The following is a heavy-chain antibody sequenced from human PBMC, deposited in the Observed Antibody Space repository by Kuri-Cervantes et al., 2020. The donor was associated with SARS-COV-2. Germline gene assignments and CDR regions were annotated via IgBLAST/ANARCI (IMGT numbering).Heavy chain of an antibody. CDR2: MNPNSGNT. J-gene: IGHJ4*02. V-gene: IGHV1-8*01. Sequence: ASVKVSCKASGYNFINYDINWVRQAPGQGLEWMGWMNPNSGNTGYAQKFQGRVTLTRDTPITTAYMELSGLRSEDTAVYYCARGGDGYNLPSDLYFDSWGQGTLVTVSS. CDR1: GYNFINYD. CDR3: ARGGDGYNLPSDLYFDS. D-gene: IGHD5-24*01.